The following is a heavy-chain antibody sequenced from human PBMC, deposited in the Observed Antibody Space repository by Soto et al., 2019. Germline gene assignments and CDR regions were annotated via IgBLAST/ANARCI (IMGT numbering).Heavy chain of an antibody. CDR2: IIPIVGIA. J-gene: IGHJ6*02. V-gene: IGHV1-69*08. D-gene: IGHD2-2*01. CDR3: AREDRDRETGLVPAAIDGMDV. CDR1: GGTFSRYS. Sequence: QVQLVQSGAEVKKPGSSVKVSCKASGGTFSRYSITWVRQAPGHGLEWIGRIIPIVGIASYAQKLQGRVKLTADESTSTAYMELSSLRSDDTAVYYCAREDRDRETGLVPAAIDGMDVWGQGTTVTVSS.